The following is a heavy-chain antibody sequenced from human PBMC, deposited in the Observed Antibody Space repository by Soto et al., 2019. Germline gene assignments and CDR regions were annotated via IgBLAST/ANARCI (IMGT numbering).Heavy chain of an antibody. CDR3: TTGQVAGTRDY. V-gene: IGHV3-15*01. CDR2: IKSKTDGGTT. D-gene: IGHD6-19*01. J-gene: IGHJ4*02. CDR1: GFTFSNAW. Sequence: EVQMVESGGGLVKPGGSLRLSCAASGFTFSNAWMSWVRQPPGKGLELVGRIKSKTDGGTTDYVAPVKGRFIISRDDSKNMVYLQMNSLKNEDTAMYYCTTGQVAGTRDYWGEGTLVTVSA.